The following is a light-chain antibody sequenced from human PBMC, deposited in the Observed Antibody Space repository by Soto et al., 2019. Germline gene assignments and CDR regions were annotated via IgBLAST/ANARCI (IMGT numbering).Light chain of an antibody. J-gene: IGLJ1*01. V-gene: IGLV2-11*01. CDR3: SSYAGTNNYV. Sequence: QSVLTQPRSVSGSPGQSVTVSCIGTSSDVGDYNSVSWYQQHPGKAPKLMIYDVSKRPSGVPDRFSGSKSGNTASLTISGLQAEDEADYYCSSYAGTNNYVFGTGTKVTV. CDR1: SSDVGDYNS. CDR2: DVS.